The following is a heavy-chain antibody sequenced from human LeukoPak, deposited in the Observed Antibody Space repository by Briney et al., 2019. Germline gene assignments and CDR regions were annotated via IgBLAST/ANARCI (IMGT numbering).Heavy chain of an antibody. V-gene: IGHV3-11*04. CDR1: GFTFSDYY. CDR3: AKGVYDFWSGPAIDY. CDR2: ITDSSSHI. D-gene: IGHD3-3*01. Sequence: GGSLRLSCAASGFTFSDYYMSWIRQAPGKGLEWVSYITDSSSHIYYADSVKGRFTISRDNAKNSLSLQMNSLRAEDTAVYYCAKGVYDFWSGPAIDYWGQGTLVTVSS. J-gene: IGHJ4*02.